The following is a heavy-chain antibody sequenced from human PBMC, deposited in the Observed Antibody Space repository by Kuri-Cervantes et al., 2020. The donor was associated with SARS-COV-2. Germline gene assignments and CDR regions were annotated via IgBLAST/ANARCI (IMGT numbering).Heavy chain of an antibody. Sequence: ETLSLTCAAPGFTFSSYSMNWVRQAPGKGLEWVSSISSSSCYIYYADSVKGRFTISRDNAKNSLYLQMNSLRAEDTAVYYCARGLKTIFGVVIANFDYWGQGTLVTVSS. CDR2: ISSSSCYI. D-gene: IGHD3-3*01. V-gene: IGHV3-21*01. CDR1: GFTFSSYS. CDR3: ARGLKTIFGVVIANFDY. J-gene: IGHJ4*02.